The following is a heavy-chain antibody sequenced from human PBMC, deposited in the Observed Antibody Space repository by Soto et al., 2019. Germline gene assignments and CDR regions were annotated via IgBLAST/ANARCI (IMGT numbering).Heavy chain of an antibody. D-gene: IGHD1-7*01. CDR3: ARETGENWTYEAH. CDR1: GAYISDFS. CDR2: ITINGNT. J-gene: IGHJ1*01. Sequence: PSETLSLTXRVSGAYISDFSWSWIRQPAGKGLEWIGRITINGNTQKNPSLKSRVTMSIDTSRNHFSLNLQSATAADTAIYYCARETGENWTYEAHWGPGTLVTVSS. V-gene: IGHV4-4*07.